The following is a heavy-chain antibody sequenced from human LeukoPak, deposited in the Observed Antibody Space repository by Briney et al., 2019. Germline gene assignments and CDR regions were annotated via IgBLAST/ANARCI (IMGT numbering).Heavy chain of an antibody. V-gene: IGHV3-48*03. CDR2: INSADNVE. J-gene: IGHJ5*02. Sequence: GGSLRLSCAASGFSLRSSEMNWVRQAPGKGPEWVAHINSADNVEYYTDSVRGRFTMSRDYAKDLLYLQMNSLRDEDTAVYYCARDTVNGPFVISLDLWGQGVLVTVSS. CDR1: GFSLRSSE. D-gene: IGHD2-8*01. CDR3: ARDTVNGPFVISLDL.